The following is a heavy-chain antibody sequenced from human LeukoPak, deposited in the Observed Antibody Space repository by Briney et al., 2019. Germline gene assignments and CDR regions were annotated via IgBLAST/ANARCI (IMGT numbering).Heavy chain of an antibody. CDR2: IYHRGST. Sequence: PSETLSLTCAVSGYSISSGYYWGWIRQPPGKGLEWIGSIYHRGSTYYNPSLKSRVTVSVDTSKNLFSLKLSSVTAADTAVHYCARGSTVTTEYYYMDVWGKGTTVTVSS. D-gene: IGHD4-17*01. J-gene: IGHJ6*03. V-gene: IGHV4-38-2*01. CDR3: ARGSTVTTEYYYMDV. CDR1: GYSISSGYY.